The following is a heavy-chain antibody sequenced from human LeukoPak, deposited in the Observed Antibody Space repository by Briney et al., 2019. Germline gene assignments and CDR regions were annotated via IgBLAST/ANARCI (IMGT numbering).Heavy chain of an antibody. Sequence: GGSLRLSCSASGFVFSIYTMYWVRQAPGKGPEYVSTIIGSGNGFSIYYADSVKGRFTISRDDSKSILYLQMNGLRSEDTAVYYCVKDFGRVRGTPDSWGQGTLVTVSS. CDR1: GFVFSIYT. V-gene: IGHV3-64D*06. J-gene: IGHJ4*02. CDR3: VKDFGRVRGTPDS. CDR2: IIGSGNGFSI. D-gene: IGHD3-16*01.